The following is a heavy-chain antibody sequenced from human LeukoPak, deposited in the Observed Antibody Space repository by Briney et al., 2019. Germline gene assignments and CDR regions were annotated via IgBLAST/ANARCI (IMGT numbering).Heavy chain of an antibody. CDR3: AREGVVVARAMDV. CDR2: IYTSGST. Sequence: SETLSLTCTVSGGSISSGSYYWSWIRQPAGKGLEWIGRIYTSGSTNYNPSLKSRVTISVDTSKNQFSLKLSSVTAADTAVYYCAREGVVVARAMDVWGKGTTVTVSS. V-gene: IGHV4-61*02. J-gene: IGHJ6*04. CDR1: GGSISSGSYY. D-gene: IGHD2-2*01.